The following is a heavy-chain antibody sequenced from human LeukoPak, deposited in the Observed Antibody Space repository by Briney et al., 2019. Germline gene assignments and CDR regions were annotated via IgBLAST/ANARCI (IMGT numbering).Heavy chain of an antibody. D-gene: IGHD2-2*01. J-gene: IGHJ4*02. CDR2: IRYDGSNE. CDR3: AKDGCSATGCYSHY. V-gene: IGHV3-30*02. Sequence: PGGSLRLSCAASGFTFSSYGMHWVRQAPGKGLEWVAFIRYDGSNEYYADSVKGRFTISRDNSKNTLYLQMNSLRAEDTAVFYCAKDGCSATGCYSHYWGQGTLVTVSS. CDR1: GFTFSSYG.